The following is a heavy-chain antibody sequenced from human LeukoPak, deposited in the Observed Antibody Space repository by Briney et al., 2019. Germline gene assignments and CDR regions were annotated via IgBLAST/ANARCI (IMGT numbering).Heavy chain of an antibody. V-gene: IGHV3-23*01. CDR3: AKGIMAGTSGPFDY. CDR1: GFTFTSYA. Sequence: GGSLRLSCAASGFTFTSYAMSWVRQAPGKGLEWVSAISGSGGSTYYADSVKGRFTISRDNSKNTLYLQMNSLRAEDTAVYYCAKGIMAGTSGPFDYWGQGTLVTVSS. J-gene: IGHJ4*02. CDR2: ISGSGGST. D-gene: IGHD6-19*01.